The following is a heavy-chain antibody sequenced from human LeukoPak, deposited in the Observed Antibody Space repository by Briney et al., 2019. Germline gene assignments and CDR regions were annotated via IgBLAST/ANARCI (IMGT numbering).Heavy chain of an antibody. D-gene: IGHD3-22*01. CDR1: GGTFSSYT. V-gene: IGHV1-69*02. CDR2: IIPILGIA. Sequence: ASVKVSCKASGGTFSSYTISWVRQAPGQGLEWMGRIIPILGIANYAQKFQGRVTITADKSTSTAYIELSSLRSEDTAVYYCARDPDYYDSSGLNDYWGQGTLVTVSS. J-gene: IGHJ4*02. CDR3: ARDPDYYDSSGLNDY.